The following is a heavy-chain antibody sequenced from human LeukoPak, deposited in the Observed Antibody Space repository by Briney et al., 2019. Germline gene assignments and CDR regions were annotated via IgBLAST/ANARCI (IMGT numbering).Heavy chain of an antibody. V-gene: IGHV3-21*01. CDR1: GFTFSSFS. CDR3: ARGDHIAVAGMGDY. J-gene: IGHJ4*02. D-gene: IGHD6-19*01. CDR2: ISSTSNYI. Sequence: PGGSLRLSCAASGFTFSSFSMNWVRQAPGKGLEWVSSISSTSNYIFYADSVKGRFTVSRDNAKNSLYLQMNSLRAEDTAVYYCARGDHIAVAGMGDYWGQGTLVTVSS.